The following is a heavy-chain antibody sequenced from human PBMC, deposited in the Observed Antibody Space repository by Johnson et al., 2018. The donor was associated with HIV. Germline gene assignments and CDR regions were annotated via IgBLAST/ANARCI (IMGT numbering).Heavy chain of an antibody. V-gene: IGHV3-64*01. CDR1: GFTFSSYA. CDR2: ISSNGRST. D-gene: IGHD2-15*01. Sequence: VQLVESGGGLVQPGGSLRLSCAASGFTFSSYAVHWVRQAPGKGLEYVSGISSNGRSTYHAKSVKGRFTISRDNSKNTLYLQMNSLRAEDTAVYYCARSVGYCSGGSCSPDAFDIWGQGTMVTVSS. J-gene: IGHJ3*02. CDR3: ARSVGYCSGGSCSPDAFDI.